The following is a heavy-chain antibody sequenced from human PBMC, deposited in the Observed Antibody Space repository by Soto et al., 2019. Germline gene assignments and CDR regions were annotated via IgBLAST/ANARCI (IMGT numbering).Heavy chain of an antibody. D-gene: IGHD3-3*01. CDR1: GFTVSSNY. Sequence: LRLSCAASGFTVSSNYMSWVRQAPGKGLEWVSVIYSGGSTYYADSVKGRFTISRDNSKNTLYLQMNSLRAEETAVYYCARDNYDFWSGYPSQWGQGTLVTVSS. CDR3: ARDNYDFWSGYPSQ. V-gene: IGHV3-53*01. J-gene: IGHJ4*02. CDR2: IYSGGST.